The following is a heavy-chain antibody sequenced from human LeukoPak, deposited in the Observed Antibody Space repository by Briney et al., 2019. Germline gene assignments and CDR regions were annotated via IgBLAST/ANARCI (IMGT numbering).Heavy chain of an antibody. D-gene: IGHD3-10*01. CDR1: GFTFNDFA. CDR2: ISYDGSNK. V-gene: IGHV3-30*18. J-gene: IGHJ4*02. CDR3: AKGSLLWFGELLSDFDY. Sequence: PGGSLRLSCAASGFTFNDFAMHWVRQAPGKGLEWVAVISYDGSNKFFGDSVKGRFTISRDNSKNTLYLQMNSLRPEDTAVYYCAKGSLLWFGELLSDFDYWGQGTLVTVSS.